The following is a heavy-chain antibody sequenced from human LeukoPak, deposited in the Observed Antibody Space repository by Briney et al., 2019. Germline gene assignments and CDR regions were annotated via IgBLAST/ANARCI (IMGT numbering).Heavy chain of an antibody. J-gene: IGHJ4*02. CDR3: AKGLQQWLVPVDY. CDR2: ISGSGGST. V-gene: IGHV3-23*01. D-gene: IGHD6-19*01. Sequence: GGSLRLSCAASGFTVSSNYMSWVRQAPGKGLEWVSAISGSGGSTYYADSVKGRFTISRDNPKNTLYLQMNSLRAEDTAVYYCAKGLQQWLVPVDYWGQGTLVTVSS. CDR1: GFTVSSNY.